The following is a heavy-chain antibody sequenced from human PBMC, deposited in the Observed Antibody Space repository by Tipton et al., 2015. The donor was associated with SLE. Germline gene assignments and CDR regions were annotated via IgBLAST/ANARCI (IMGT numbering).Heavy chain of an antibody. CDR1: GGSISSGDYF. CDR3: ARVVGGYDSYYYYMDV. V-gene: IGHV4-30-2*01. CDR2: IYHSGGT. J-gene: IGHJ6*03. Sequence: TLSLTCTVSGGSISSGDYFWSWIRQPPGKGLEWIGEIYHSGGTNYNPSLRSRVTISIDKSKKQFSLKLSSVTAADTAVYYCARVVGGYDSYYYYMDVWGKGTTVTVSS. D-gene: IGHD5-12*01.